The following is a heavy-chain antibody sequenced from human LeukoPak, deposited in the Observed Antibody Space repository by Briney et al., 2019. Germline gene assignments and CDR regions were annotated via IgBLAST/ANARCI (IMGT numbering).Heavy chain of an antibody. CDR3: ARAPQIGFSGFDKNY. Sequence: GGSLRLSCAASGFTLSDYWRHGVREAPGKGLVWVSRINSDGSRIIYADSVKGRFTISRDNAKNTVYLQMNSLRADDTAVYFCARAPQIGFSGFDKNYWGQGTLVTVSS. V-gene: IGHV3-74*01. J-gene: IGHJ4*02. D-gene: IGHD5-12*01. CDR2: INSDGSRI. CDR1: GFTLSDYW.